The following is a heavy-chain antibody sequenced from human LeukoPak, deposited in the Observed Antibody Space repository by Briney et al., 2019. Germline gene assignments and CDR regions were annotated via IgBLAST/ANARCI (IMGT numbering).Heavy chain of an antibody. V-gene: IGHV4-39*01. D-gene: IGHD3-3*01. J-gene: IGHJ4*02. CDR1: GGSISSSSYY. Sequence: SETLSLTCTVSGGSISSSSYYWGWIRQPPGKGLERIGSIYYSGSTYYNPSLKSRVTISVDTSKNQFSLKLSSVTAADTAVYYCASYVLRFLEWLLYFDYWGQGTLVTVSP. CDR3: ASYVLRFLEWLLYFDY. CDR2: IYYSGST.